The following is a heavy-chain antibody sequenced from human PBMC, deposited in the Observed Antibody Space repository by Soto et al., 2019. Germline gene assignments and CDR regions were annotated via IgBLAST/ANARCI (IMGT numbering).Heavy chain of an antibody. J-gene: IGHJ4*02. CDR1: GGSISSGGYY. CDR2: IYYSGST. CDR3: PREVGSCGGDCPYYFDY. D-gene: IGHD2-21*02. Sequence: SETLSLTCTVSGGSISSGGYYWSWIRQHPGKGLEWIGYIYYSGSTYYNPSLKSRVTISVDTSKNQFSLKLSSVTAADTAVYYCPREVGSCGGDCPYYFDYWGQGTLVTVSS. V-gene: IGHV4-31*03.